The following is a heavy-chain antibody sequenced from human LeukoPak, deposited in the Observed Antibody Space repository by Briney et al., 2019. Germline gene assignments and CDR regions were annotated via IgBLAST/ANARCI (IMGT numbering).Heavy chain of an antibody. J-gene: IGHJ4*02. D-gene: IGHD6-19*01. CDR3: ASEAVAAPGY. Sequence: GRSLRLSCAASGFTFSSYSMNWVRQAPGKGLEWVSYIRSDGSTIYYADSVKGRFTISRDNARNSLYLQMNSLRDEDTAVYYCASEAVAAPGYWGQGTLVTVSS. CDR1: GFTFSSYS. V-gene: IGHV3-48*02. CDR2: IRSDGSTI.